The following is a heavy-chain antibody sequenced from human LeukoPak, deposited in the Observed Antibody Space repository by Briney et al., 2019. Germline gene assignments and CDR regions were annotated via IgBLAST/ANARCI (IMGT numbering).Heavy chain of an antibody. J-gene: IGHJ4*02. V-gene: IGHV4-59*01. D-gene: IGHD7-27*01. CDR3: ARAPSGDYFDY. CDR2: MSHSGST. Sequence: SETLSLTCTVSGGSISSYYWSWLRQPPGKGLEWIGYMSHSGSTNYNASLKSRVTISLDTSKNQFSLKLSSVTAADTAVYYCARAPSGDYFDYWGRGTLVTVSS. CDR1: GGSISSYY.